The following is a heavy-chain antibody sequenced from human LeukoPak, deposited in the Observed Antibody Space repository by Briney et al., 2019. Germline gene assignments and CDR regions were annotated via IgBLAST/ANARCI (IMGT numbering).Heavy chain of an antibody. CDR1: GGSISSYY. D-gene: IGHD3-10*01. V-gene: IGHV4-59*01. Sequence: PSETLSLTCTVSGGSISSYYWSWIRQPPGKGLEWIGYIYYSGSTNYNPSLKSRVTISVDTSKNQFSLKLSSVTAADTAVYYCARAWAKSYYYGSGRIDYWGQGTLVTVSS. J-gene: IGHJ4*02. CDR2: IYYSGST. CDR3: ARAWAKSYYYGSGRIDY.